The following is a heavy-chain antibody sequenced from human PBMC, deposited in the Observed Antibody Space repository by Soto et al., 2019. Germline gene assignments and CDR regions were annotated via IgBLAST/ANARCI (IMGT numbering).Heavy chain of an antibody. CDR2: ISYDGSNK. CDR1: GFTFSSYG. CDR3: AKDPRTGYSSGWYDY. J-gene: IGHJ4*02. Sequence: QVQLLESGGGVVQPGRSLRLSCAASGFTFSSYGMHWVRQAPGKGLEWVAVISYDGSNKYYADSVKGRFTISRDNSKNTLYLQMNSLRAEDTAVYYCAKDPRTGYSSGWYDYWGQGTLVTVSS. V-gene: IGHV3-30*18. D-gene: IGHD6-19*01.